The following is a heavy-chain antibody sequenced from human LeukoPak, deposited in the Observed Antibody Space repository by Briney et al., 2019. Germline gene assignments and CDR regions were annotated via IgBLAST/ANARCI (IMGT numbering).Heavy chain of an antibody. CDR1: GGSFSGYY. CDR3: ARGSLGYCSSTSCTAAPYYYYGMDV. J-gene: IGHJ6*02. Sequence: SETLSLTCAVYGGSFSGYYWSWIRQPPGKGLEWIGEINHSGSTNYNPSLKGRVTISVDTSKNQFSLKLSSVTAADTAVYYCARGSLGYCSSTSCTAAPYYYYGMDVWGQGTTVTVSS. D-gene: IGHD2-2*01. V-gene: IGHV4-34*01. CDR2: INHSGST.